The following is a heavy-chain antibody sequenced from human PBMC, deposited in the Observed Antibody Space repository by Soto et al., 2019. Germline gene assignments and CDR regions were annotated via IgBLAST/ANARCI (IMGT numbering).Heavy chain of an antibody. D-gene: IGHD2-2*01. CDR1: GFTFSSYS. CDR2: ISSSSSYI. Sequence: GGSLRLSCAASGFTFSSYSMNWVRQAPGKGLEWVSSISSSSSYIYYADSVKGRFTISRDNAKNSLYLQMNSLRAEDTAVYYCARDRGKGAIVVVPADIDYWGQGTLVTVSS. J-gene: IGHJ4*02. V-gene: IGHV3-21*01. CDR3: ARDRGKGAIVVVPADIDY.